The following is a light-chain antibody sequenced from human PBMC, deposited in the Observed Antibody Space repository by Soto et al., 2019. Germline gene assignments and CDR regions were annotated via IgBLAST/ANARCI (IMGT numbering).Light chain of an antibody. Sequence: QSVLTQPASVSGSPGQSITISCTGTSSDIGGYDYVSWFQQHPDKAPKLMLYEVTNRPSGVSNRISGSKSGNTASLTISGLQAEDEAHYYCSSYRSSNTVVFGGGTKLTVL. CDR1: SSDIGGYDY. V-gene: IGLV2-14*01. CDR2: EVT. CDR3: SSYRSSNTVV. J-gene: IGLJ2*01.